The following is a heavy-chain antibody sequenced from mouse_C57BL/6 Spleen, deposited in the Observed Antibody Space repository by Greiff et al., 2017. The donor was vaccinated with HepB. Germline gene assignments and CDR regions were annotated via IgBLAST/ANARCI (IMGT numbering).Heavy chain of an antibody. J-gene: IGHJ1*03. V-gene: IGHV1-80*01. CDR1: GYAFSSYW. D-gene: IGHD1-1*01. Sequence: VQVVESGAELVKPGASVKISCKASGYAFSSYWMNWVKQRPGKGLEWIGQIYPGDGDTNYNGKFKGKATLTADKSSSTAYMQLSSLTSEDSAVYFCARGRGYYGSGYFDVWGTGTTVTVSS. CDR3: ARGRGYYGSGYFDV. CDR2: IYPGDGDT.